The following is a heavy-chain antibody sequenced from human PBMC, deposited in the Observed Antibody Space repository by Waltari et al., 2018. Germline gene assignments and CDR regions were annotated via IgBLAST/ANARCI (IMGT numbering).Heavy chain of an antibody. CDR2: INHRGST. V-gene: IGHV4-34*01. CDR1: GGSFSGYY. D-gene: IGHD3-22*01. Sequence: QVQLQQWGAGLLKPSETLSLTCAVYGGSFSGYYWSWIRQPPGKGLEWIGEINHRGSTNYNPSLKSRVTLSVDTSKNQFSLKLSSVTAADTAVYYCARGKDSSGYYLLNLDYWGQGTLVTVSS. J-gene: IGHJ4*02. CDR3: ARGKDSSGYYLLNLDY.